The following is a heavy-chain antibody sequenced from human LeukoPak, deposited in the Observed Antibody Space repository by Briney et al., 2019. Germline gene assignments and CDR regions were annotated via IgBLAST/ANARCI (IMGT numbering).Heavy chain of an antibody. CDR1: GFTFTSYA. Sequence: GGSLRLSCAASGFTFTSYAMNWVRQAPGKGLEWVSSISSSSRDINYADSVKGRFTISRDNAKNSLYLQVNSLRAEDTALYYCANRGPLDAFDIWGQGTMVTVSS. D-gene: IGHD1-14*01. V-gene: IGHV3-21*04. J-gene: IGHJ3*02. CDR3: ANRGPLDAFDI. CDR2: ISSSSRDI.